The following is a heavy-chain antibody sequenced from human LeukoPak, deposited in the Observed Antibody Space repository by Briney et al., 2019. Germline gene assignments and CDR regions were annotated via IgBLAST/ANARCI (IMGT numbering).Heavy chain of an antibody. D-gene: IGHD5-12*01. CDR1: GFTFDDYA. J-gene: IGHJ2*01. CDR2: ISWNSGSI. Sequence: PGRSLRLSCAASGFTFDDYAVHWVRQAPGKGLEWVSGISWNSGSIGYADSVKGRFTTSRDNAKNSLYLQVNSLRAEDTALYYCAKDWESGYDSWYFDLWGRGTLVTVSS. CDR3: AKDWESGYDSWYFDL. V-gene: IGHV3-9*01.